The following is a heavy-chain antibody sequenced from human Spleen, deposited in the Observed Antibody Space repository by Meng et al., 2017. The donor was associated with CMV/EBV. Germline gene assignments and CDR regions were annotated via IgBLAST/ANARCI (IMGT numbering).Heavy chain of an antibody. V-gene: IGHV3-11*01. D-gene: IGHD6-6*01. J-gene: IGHJ5*02. CDR3: AKPARRIGGNCFDP. CDR2: ISSSGSHI. Sequence: ASGFTFIYYYMSWLRQAPGKGLEWLSYISSSGSHINYADSVKGRFTISRDNANNLLYLQMNSLRVEDTAMYYCAKPARRIGGNCFDPWGQGTLVTVSS. CDR1: GFTFIYYY.